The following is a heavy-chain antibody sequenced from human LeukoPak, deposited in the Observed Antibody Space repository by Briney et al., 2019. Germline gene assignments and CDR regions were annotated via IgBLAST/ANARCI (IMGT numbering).Heavy chain of an antibody. CDR1: GGSISSGGYY. J-gene: IGHJ4*02. V-gene: IGHV4-30-2*01. CDR2: IYHSGST. D-gene: IGHD6-19*01. Sequence: SETLSLTCTVSGGSISSGGYYWSWIRQPPGKGLEWIGYIYHSGSTYYNPSLKSRVTISVDRSKNQFSLKLSSVTAADTAVYYCARDGRVGQWLVPTYYFDYWGQGTLVTVSS. CDR3: ARDGRVGQWLVPTYYFDY.